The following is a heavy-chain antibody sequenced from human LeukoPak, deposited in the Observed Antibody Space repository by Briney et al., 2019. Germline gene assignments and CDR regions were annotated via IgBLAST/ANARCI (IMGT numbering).Heavy chain of an antibody. CDR2: IYYSGST. D-gene: IGHD2-15*01. CDR1: GGSISSSSYY. Sequence: SETLSLTCTVSGGSISSSSYYWGWIRQPPGKGLEWIGSIYYSGSTYYNPSLKSRVTISVYTSKNQFSLKLSSVTAADTAVYYCARGQYDLTGYYFDYWGQGTLVTVSS. V-gene: IGHV4-39*07. CDR3: ARGQYDLTGYYFDY. J-gene: IGHJ4*02.